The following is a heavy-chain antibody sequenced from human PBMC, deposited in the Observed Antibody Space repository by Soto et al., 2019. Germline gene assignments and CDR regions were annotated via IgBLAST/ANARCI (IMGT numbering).Heavy chain of an antibody. CDR2: IIRIFGTA. V-gene: IGHV1-69*13. CDR1: GGTFSSYA. D-gene: IGHD6-19*01. CDR3: ARAVAGHNYYYYGMDV. Sequence: SVKVSCKASGGTFSSYAISWGRQAPGQGLEWMGGIIRIFGTANYAQKVQGRVTITADESTSTAYMELSSLRSEDTAVYYCARAVAGHNYYYYGMDVWGQGATVNVSS. J-gene: IGHJ6*02.